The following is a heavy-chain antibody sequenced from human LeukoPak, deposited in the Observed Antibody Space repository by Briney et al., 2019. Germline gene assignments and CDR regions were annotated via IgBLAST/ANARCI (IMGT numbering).Heavy chain of an antibody. Sequence: PGGSLRLSCAASGFTFSSYSMNWARQAPGKGLEWVSYISSSSSTIYYADSVKGRFTISRDNAKNSLYLQMNSLRAEDTAVYYCARDKGGFYVPFDYWGQGTLVTVSS. CDR1: GFTFSSYS. V-gene: IGHV3-48*04. CDR3: ARDKGGFYVPFDY. CDR2: ISSSSSTI. J-gene: IGHJ4*02. D-gene: IGHD5/OR15-5a*01.